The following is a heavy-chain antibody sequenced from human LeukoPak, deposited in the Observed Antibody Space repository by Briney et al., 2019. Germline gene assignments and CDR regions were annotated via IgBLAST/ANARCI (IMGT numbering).Heavy chain of an antibody. D-gene: IGHD4-17*01. CDR1: GFTFSSYG. CDR3: ATNDYGEGIGPPY. Sequence: GGSLRLSCAASGFTFSSYGMHWVRQAPGKGLEWVAVIWYDGSNKYYADSVKGRFTISRDNSKNTLYLQMNSLRAEDTAVYYCATNDYGEGIGPPYWGQGTLVTVSS. CDR2: IWYDGSNK. J-gene: IGHJ4*02. V-gene: IGHV3-33*01.